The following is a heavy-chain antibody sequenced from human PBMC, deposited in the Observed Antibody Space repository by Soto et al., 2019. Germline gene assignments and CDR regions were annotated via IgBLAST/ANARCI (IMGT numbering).Heavy chain of an antibody. Sequence: GGSLRLSCAASGFTFSSYWMHWVRQVPGKGLVWVSRIGSNGRSTNYADSVKGRFTISRENAKNTLFLQMNSLRAEDTAVYYCARDVSNSVDYWGQGTLVTVSS. CDR2: IGSNGRST. CDR1: GFTFSSYW. CDR3: ARDVSNSVDY. J-gene: IGHJ4*02. D-gene: IGHD4-4*01. V-gene: IGHV3-74*01.